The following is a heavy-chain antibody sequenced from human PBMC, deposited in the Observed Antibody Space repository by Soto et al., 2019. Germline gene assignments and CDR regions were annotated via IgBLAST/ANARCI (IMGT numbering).Heavy chain of an antibody. D-gene: IGHD2-21*02. CDR3: ARGSNTAFDP. CDR1: GFNFNPYW. J-gene: IGHJ5*02. V-gene: IGHV3-74*01. CDR2: INAEGNT. Sequence: EAQLVDSGGGLVQPGGSLRLSCAASGFNFNPYWMHWVRQTPGKGLVWVSRINAEGNTIYADSVKGRFTISRDNAKNMLYLQMTSLRAEDTAVYFCARGSNTAFDPWGQGTLVTVSS.